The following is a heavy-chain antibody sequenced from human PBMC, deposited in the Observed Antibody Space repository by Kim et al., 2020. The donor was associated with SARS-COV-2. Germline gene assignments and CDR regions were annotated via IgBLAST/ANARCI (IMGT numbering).Heavy chain of an antibody. D-gene: IGHD2-2*01. CDR3: AKDIRGIFVVVPAASDY. Sequence: GGSLRLSCAASGFTFSSYAMSWVRQAPGKGLEWVSAISGSGGSTYYADSVKGRFTISRDNSKNTLYLQMNSLRAEDTAVYYCAKDIRGIFVVVPAASDYWGQGTLVTVSS. J-gene: IGHJ4*02. V-gene: IGHV3-23*01. CDR1: GFTFSSYA. CDR2: ISGSGGST.